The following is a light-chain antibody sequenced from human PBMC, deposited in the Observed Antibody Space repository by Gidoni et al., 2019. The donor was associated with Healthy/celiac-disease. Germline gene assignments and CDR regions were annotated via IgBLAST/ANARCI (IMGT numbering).Light chain of an antibody. CDR3: QQSYSTGP. J-gene: IGKJ1*01. V-gene: IGKV1-39*01. CDR1: QSISSY. Sequence: DIQMTQAPSSLSASVGDRVTITCRASQSISSYLNWYQQKPGKAPKLLIYAASSLHSGVPSRFSGSGSGTDFPLTICFLQPVDFAPSYCQQSYSTGPFGQGTKVEIK. CDR2: AAS.